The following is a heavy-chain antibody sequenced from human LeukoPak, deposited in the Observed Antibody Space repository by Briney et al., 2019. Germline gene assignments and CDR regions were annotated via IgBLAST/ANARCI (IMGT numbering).Heavy chain of an antibody. CDR2: ISYDGSNK. J-gene: IGHJ4*02. CDR3: ARAGIPRNIAAAGIDY. V-gene: IGHV3-30-3*01. CDR1: GFTFSSYA. D-gene: IGHD6-13*01. Sequence: GGSLRLSCAASGFTFSSYAMHWVRQAPGKGLEWVAVISYDGSNKYYADSVKGRFTIPRDNSKNTLYLQMNSLRAEDTAVYYCARAGIPRNIAAAGIDYWGQGTLVTVSS.